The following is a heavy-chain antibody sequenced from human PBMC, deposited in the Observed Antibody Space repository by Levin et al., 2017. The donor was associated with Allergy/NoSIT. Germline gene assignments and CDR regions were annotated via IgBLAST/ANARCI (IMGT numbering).Heavy chain of an antibody. J-gene: IGHJ5*02. CDR1: GYTFTSYY. V-gene: IGHV1-46*01. D-gene: IGHD6-19*01. Sequence: ASVKVSCKASGYTFTSYYMHWVRQAPGQGLEWMGIINPSGGSTSYAQKFQGRVTMTRDTSTSTVYMELSSLRSEDTAVYYCARVGVAVAGTSWFDPWGQGTLVTVSS. CDR3: ARVGVAVAGTSWFDP. CDR2: INPSGGST.